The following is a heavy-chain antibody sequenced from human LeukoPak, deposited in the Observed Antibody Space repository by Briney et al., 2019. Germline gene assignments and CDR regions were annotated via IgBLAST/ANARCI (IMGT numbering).Heavy chain of an antibody. D-gene: IGHD2-8*01. J-gene: IGHJ4*02. CDR1: GFTFSSYA. CDR3: ARDHCTNGVCYDY. V-gene: IGHV3-30-3*01. CDR2: ISYDGSNK. Sequence: GGSLRLSCAASGFTFSSYAMHWVRQAPGKGLEWVAVISYDGSNKYYADSVKGRFTISRDNSKNTLYLQMNSLRAEDTAEYYCARDHCTNGVCYDYWGQGTLVTVSS.